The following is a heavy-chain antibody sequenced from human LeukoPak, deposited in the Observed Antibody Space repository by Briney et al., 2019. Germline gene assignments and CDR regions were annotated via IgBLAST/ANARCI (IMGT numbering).Heavy chain of an antibody. CDR2: ISYDGSNK. Sequence: GGSLRLSCAASGFTFSSYGMHWVRQAPGKGLEWVAVISYDGSNKYYADSVKGRFTISRDNSKNTLYLQMNSLRSDDAAVYYCARDMVSTATPYFDSWGQGTLITVSS. CDR1: GFTFSSYG. J-gene: IGHJ4*02. CDR3: ARDMVSTATPYFDS. D-gene: IGHD3-10*01. V-gene: IGHV3-30*03.